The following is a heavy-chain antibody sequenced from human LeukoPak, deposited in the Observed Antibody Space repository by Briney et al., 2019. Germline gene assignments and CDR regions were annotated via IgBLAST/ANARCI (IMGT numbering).Heavy chain of an antibody. CDR2: ISAYNGNT. CDR1: GYTFTSYG. J-gene: IGHJ6*03. CDR3: ARLRSDSYYDSSDFDYYYYMDV. D-gene: IGHD3-22*01. Sequence: ASVKVSCKASGYTFTSYGISWVRQAPGQGLEWMGWISAYNGNTNYAQKLQGRVTMTTDTSTSTAYMELSRLRPDDTAVYYCARLRSDSYYDSSDFDYYYYMDVWGKGTTVTVSS. V-gene: IGHV1-18*01.